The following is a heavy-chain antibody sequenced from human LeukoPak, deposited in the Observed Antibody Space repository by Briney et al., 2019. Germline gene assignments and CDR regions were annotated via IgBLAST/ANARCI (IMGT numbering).Heavy chain of an antibody. CDR3: ARSSGIAAAVPFDY. V-gene: IGHV1-18*01. D-gene: IGHD6-13*01. CDR1: GYTFSSYD. CDR2: ISAYNGNT. J-gene: IGHJ4*02. Sequence: GASVKVSCKASGYTFSSYDISWVRQAPGQGLEWMGWISAYNGNTNYAQKLQGRVTMTTDTSTSTAYMELRSLRSDDTAVYYCARSSGIAAAVPFDYWGQGTLVTVSS.